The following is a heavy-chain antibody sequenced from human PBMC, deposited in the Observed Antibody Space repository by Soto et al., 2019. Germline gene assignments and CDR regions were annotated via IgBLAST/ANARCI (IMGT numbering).Heavy chain of an antibody. D-gene: IGHD3-10*01. V-gene: IGHV4-59*01. J-gene: IGHJ5*02. CDR2: IYYSGST. CDR1: GGSISSYY. Sequence: PSETLSLTCTVSGGSISSYYWSWIRQPPGKGLEWIGYIYYSGSTNYNPSLKSRVTISVDTSKNQFSLKLSSVTAADTAVYFCARDNFWGSGSYFHWFDPWGQGTLVTVSS. CDR3: ARDNFWGSGSYFHWFDP.